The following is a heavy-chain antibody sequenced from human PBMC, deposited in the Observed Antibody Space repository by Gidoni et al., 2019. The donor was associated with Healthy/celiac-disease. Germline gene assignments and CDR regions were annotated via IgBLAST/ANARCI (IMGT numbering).Heavy chain of an antibody. CDR3: ARDRDCSSTSQLCLNGMDV. Sequence: VQLVESGGGLVKPGGSLRLSCAASGFTFSSYRMNWVRQAPGKGLEWVSSISRSSSYIYYADSVKGRFTISRDNAKNSLYLQMNSLRAEDTAVYYCARDRDCSSTSQLCLNGMDVWGQGTTVTVSS. CDR1: GFTFSSYR. J-gene: IGHJ6*02. CDR2: ISRSSSYI. D-gene: IGHD2-2*01. V-gene: IGHV3-21*01.